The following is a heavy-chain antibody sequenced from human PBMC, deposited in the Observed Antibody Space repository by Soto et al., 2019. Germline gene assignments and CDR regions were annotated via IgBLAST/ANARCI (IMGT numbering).Heavy chain of an antibody. J-gene: IGHJ4*02. V-gene: IGHV3-48*03. CDR1: GFTLSTYE. Sequence: PGGSLRLSCAVSGFTLSTYEMNWVRQAPGKGLEWVSYISSSGKTINYADSGKGRFTITRDNAKNSLFLQMNSLRVEDTAIYYCARGLGSGWPYFDYWGQGALVTVSS. CDR2: ISSSGKTI. CDR3: ARGLGSGWPYFDY. D-gene: IGHD6-19*01.